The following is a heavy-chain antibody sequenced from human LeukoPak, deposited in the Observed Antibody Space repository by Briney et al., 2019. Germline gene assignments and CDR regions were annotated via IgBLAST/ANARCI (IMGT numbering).Heavy chain of an antibody. CDR2: PHYSGST. J-gene: IGHJ4*02. V-gene: IGHV4-59*08. CDR1: GASISSFY. CDR3: ARLGFCAASCLADY. Sequence: SETLSLTCTVSGASISSFYWSWIRQPPGKGLEWIGWPHYSGSTSYNPSLKSRVTLSLDTSKNQFSLSLNSVTAADTAVYYCARLGFCAASCLADYWGQGTLVTVSS. D-gene: IGHD2-15*01.